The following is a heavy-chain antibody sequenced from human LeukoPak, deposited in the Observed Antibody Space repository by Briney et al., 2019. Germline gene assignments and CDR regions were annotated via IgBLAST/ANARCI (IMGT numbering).Heavy chain of an antibody. CDR1: GFTFSNYW. CDR2: IKQDGSEK. V-gene: IGHV3-7*05. CDR3: ARASDPWLQLT. J-gene: IGHJ5*02. D-gene: IGHD5-24*01. Sequence: GGSLRLSCAASGFTFSNYWMIWVRQAPGKGLEWVGNIKQDGSEKRYADTVRGRFTISRDNAQNSLYLQMNSLRAADTAVYYCARASDPWLQLTWGQGTLVTVSS.